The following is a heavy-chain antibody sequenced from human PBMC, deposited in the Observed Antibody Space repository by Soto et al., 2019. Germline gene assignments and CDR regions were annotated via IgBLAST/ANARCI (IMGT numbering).Heavy chain of an antibody. J-gene: IGHJ6*03. Sequence: ASVKVSCKASGYTFTSYDINWVRQATGQGLEWMGWMNPNSGNTGYAQKFQGRVTMTRNTSISTAYMELSSLRSEDTAVYYCARDAIKDIVVVPAAIEYMDVWGKGTTVTVSS. CDR1: GYTFTSYD. CDR2: MNPNSGNT. V-gene: IGHV1-8*01. D-gene: IGHD2-2*02. CDR3: ARDAIKDIVVVPAAIEYMDV.